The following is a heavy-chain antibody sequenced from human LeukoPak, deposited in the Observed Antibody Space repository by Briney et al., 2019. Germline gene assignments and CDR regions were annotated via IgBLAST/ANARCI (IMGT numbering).Heavy chain of an antibody. CDR1: GYTFTGYY. D-gene: IGHD6-19*01. CDR3: ARDLYYSGWDTIDY. Sequence: ASVKVSCKASGYTFTGYYMHWVRQAPGQGLEWMGWINPNSGGTNYAQKFQGRVTMTRDTSTTTAYMELRSLRSDDTAVYYCARDLYYSGWDTIDYWGQGTLVTVSS. V-gene: IGHV1-2*02. J-gene: IGHJ4*02. CDR2: INPNSGGT.